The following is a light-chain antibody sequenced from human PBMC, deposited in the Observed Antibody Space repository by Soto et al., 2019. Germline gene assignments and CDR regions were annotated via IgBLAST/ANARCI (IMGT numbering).Light chain of an antibody. CDR3: EAWNDGMSGFV. V-gene: IGLV1-47*01. J-gene: IGLJ1*01. CDR2: RNN. CDR1: SSDIGSNA. Sequence: QSVLTQPPSTSRTPGQRVTISCSGSSSDIGSNAVYWYQQLPGTAPKLLIYRNNQRPSGVPDRFSGTKSGTSASLPISGLRSEDEADYYCEAWNDGMSGFVFGTGTKVTVL.